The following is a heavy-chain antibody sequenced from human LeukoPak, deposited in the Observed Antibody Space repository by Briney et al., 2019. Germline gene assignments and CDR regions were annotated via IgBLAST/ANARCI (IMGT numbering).Heavy chain of an antibody. CDR1: GFTFSSYA. CDR2: ISYDGSNK. V-gene: IGHV3-30*01. J-gene: IGHJ6*03. Sequence: GGSLRLSCAASGFTFSSYAMHWVRQAPGKGLEWVAVISYDGSNKYYADSVKGRFTISRDNSKNTLYLQMNSLRAEDTAVYYCARNVVVPAAIYYYYYYYMDVWGKGTTVTVSS. D-gene: IGHD2-2*01. CDR3: ARNVVVPAAIYYYYYYYMDV.